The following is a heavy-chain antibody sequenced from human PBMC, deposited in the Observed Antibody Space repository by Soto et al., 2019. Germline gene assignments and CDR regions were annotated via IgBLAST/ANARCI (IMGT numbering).Heavy chain of an antibody. J-gene: IGHJ3*02. CDR3: ARGGFVYSYYDSSGYNAFDI. CDR1: GGSISSRGYS. Sequence: PSETLSLTCAVSGGSISSRGYSWSWIRQPPGKGLEWIGYIYHSGSTYYNPSLKSRVTISVDTSKNQFSLKLSSVTAADTAVYYCARGGFVYSYYDSSGYNAFDIWGQRATVPVSS. D-gene: IGHD3-22*01. V-gene: IGHV4-30-2*05. CDR2: IYHSGST.